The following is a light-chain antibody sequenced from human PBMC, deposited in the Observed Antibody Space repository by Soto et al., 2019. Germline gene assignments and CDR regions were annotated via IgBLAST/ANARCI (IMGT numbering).Light chain of an antibody. CDR1: QSISSW. J-gene: IGKJ1*01. CDR2: KAS. V-gene: IGKV1-5*03. CDR3: QQYHSLST. Sequence: DIQMTQSPSTLSASVGDTVTITCRASQSISSWLAWYQQKPGKAPKVLIYKASSLESGVPSRFSGSGSGTEFTLTISSLQLDDSATYYCQQYHSLSTFGQGTKVEIK.